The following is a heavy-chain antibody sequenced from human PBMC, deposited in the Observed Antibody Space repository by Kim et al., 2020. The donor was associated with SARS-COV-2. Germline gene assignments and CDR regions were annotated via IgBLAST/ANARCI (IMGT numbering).Heavy chain of an antibody. Sequence: ASVKVSCKASGYTFTSYYMHWVRQAPGQGLEWMGIINPSGGSTSYAQKFQGRVTMTRDTSTSTVYMELSSLRSEDTAVYYCARDLRGSRYFDWLQPSYYYGMDVWGQGTTVTVSS. J-gene: IGHJ6*02. D-gene: IGHD3-9*01. V-gene: IGHV1-46*01. CDR2: INPSGGST. CDR1: GYTFTSYY. CDR3: ARDLRGSRYFDWLQPSYYYGMDV.